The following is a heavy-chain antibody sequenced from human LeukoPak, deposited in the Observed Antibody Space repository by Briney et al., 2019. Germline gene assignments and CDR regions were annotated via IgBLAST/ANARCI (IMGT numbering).Heavy chain of an antibody. Sequence: VASVKVSCKASGGTFSSYAISWVRQAPGQGLEWMGWINPNSGGTNYAQKFQDRVTMTGDTSISTAYMELSRLTSDDTAVYYCARAPMIVVVFPPRLDYWGQGTLVTVSS. D-gene: IGHD3-22*01. CDR1: GGTFSSYA. J-gene: IGHJ4*02. CDR3: ARAPMIVVVFPPRLDY. V-gene: IGHV1-2*02. CDR2: INPNSGGT.